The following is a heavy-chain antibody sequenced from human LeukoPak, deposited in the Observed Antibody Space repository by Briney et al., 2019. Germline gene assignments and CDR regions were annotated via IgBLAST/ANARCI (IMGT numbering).Heavy chain of an antibody. CDR1: GGSIRSYY. J-gene: IGHJ6*03. Sequence: PSETLSLTCTVSGGSIRSYYWSWIRQPPGKGLEWIGYIYYSGSTNYNPSLKSRVTISLDTSKNQFSLKVSSVTAADTAVYYCASGVVVPAAFMDVWGKGTTVTVSS. V-gene: IGHV4-59*01. CDR3: ASGVVVPAAFMDV. D-gene: IGHD2-2*01. CDR2: IYYSGST.